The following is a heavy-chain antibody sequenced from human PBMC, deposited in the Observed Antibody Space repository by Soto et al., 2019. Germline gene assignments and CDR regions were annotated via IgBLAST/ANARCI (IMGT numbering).Heavy chain of an antibody. V-gene: IGHV3-30-3*01. CDR1: GFTYSTYT. J-gene: IGHJ5*02. Sequence: GGSLRLSCAASGFTYSTYTMHWVRQAPGKGLEWVAVISYDGNNKFYADSVKGRFTISRDSTKQTLYLQMNSLRPDDTAMYYCARSYCGGDCPNNWFDTWGQGTLVTVSS. CDR3: ARSYCGGDCPNNWFDT. D-gene: IGHD2-21*02. CDR2: ISYDGNNK.